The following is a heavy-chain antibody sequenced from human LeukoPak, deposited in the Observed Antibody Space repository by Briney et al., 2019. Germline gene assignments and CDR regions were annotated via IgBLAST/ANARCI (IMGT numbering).Heavy chain of an antibody. V-gene: IGHV3-53*05. J-gene: IGHJ4*02. Sequence: GGSLTLSFSASGLTVGSNYMSWVRQGRGKGVEWISVMYSGGSTYYADSAKGRYTISRDNSKNTLYLEMNSLRADDTAVDCGARDLAGWGQGTLVTVSS. CDR2: MYSGGST. CDR1: GLTVGSNY. CDR3: ARDLAG.